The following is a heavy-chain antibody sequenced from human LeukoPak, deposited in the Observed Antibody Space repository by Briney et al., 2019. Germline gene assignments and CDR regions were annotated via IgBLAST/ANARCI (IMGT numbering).Heavy chain of an antibody. CDR3: AREPGNCRAGSCSFFDY. CDR2: IYYTGST. Sequence: SQTLSLTCTVSGGSISSGAYYWSWIRQYPGKGLEWMAYIYYTGSTYYNSSLKSRLTISLDTSKNQFSLKLSSVTAADTAVYFCAREPGNCRAGSCSFFDYWGRGTLVTVSS. CDR1: GGSISSGAYY. J-gene: IGHJ4*02. V-gene: IGHV4-31*03. D-gene: IGHD2-15*01.